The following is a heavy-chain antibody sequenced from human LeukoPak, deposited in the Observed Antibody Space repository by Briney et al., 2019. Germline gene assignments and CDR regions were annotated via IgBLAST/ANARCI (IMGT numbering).Heavy chain of an antibody. D-gene: IGHD2-2*01. CDR2: ISGGGGST. CDR3: AKDQLSRRGIVIAPAATDY. Sequence: GGSLRLSCAASGFTFSSYAMTWVRQAPGKGLEWVSGISGGGGSTYYADSVKGRFTISRDSSKKTLYLQMDSLRAEDTAVYYCAKDQLSRRGIVIAPAATDYWGQGTLVTVSS. J-gene: IGHJ4*02. V-gene: IGHV3-23*01. CDR1: GFTFSSYA.